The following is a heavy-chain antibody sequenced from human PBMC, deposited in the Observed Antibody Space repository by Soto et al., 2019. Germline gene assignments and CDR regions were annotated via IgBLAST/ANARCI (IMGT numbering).Heavy chain of an antibody. V-gene: IGHV1-69*01. D-gene: IGHD6-19*01. CDR1: GGTFSRYG. CDR3: GRDTGAVTGTVGSAP. CDR2: ILPIFGTT. J-gene: IGHJ5*02. Sequence: QVQLAQSGAEVKEPGSSVKVSCKAPGGTFSRYGISWVRQAPGQGLEWMGGILPIFGTTDYAQKFEGRVSIPADGSTSTAKRERSSVRLEDAAVYYGGRDTGAVTGTVGSAPGGKGPLVTFPP.